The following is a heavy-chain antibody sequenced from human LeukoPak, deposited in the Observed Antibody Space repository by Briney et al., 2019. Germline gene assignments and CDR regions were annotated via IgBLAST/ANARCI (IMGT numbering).Heavy chain of an antibody. V-gene: IGHV3-21*06. Sequence: GWSLRLSCAASGFTFDDHAMYWVRQAPGKGLEWVSSITSGGGYTYYADSVKGRFTTSRDNAKNSLSLRLDSLRAEDTAVYYCARGHYDVLTSSYKWTPDYWGQGTLVTVSS. CDR3: ARGHYDVLTSSYKWTPDY. CDR1: GFTFDDHA. J-gene: IGHJ4*02. CDR2: ITSGGGYT. D-gene: IGHD3-9*01.